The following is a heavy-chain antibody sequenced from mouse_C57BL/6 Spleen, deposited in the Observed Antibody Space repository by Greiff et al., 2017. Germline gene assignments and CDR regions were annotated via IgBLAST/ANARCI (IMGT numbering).Heavy chain of an antibody. CDR1: GYAFSSSW. V-gene: IGHV1-82*01. J-gene: IGHJ1*03. Sequence: VQLQQSGPELVKPGASVKISCKASGYAFSSSWMNWVKQRPGKGLEWIGRMYPGDGDTNYNGKFKGKATLTADKSSSTAYMQLSSLTSEDSAVYFCARTVFDVWGTGTTVTVSS. CDR2: MYPGDGDT. CDR3: ARTVFDV.